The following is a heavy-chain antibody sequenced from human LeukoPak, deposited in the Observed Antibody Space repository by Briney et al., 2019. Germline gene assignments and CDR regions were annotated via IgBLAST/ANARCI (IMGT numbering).Heavy chain of an antibody. Sequence: GASVKVSCKASGGTFSSYAISWVRQAPGQGLEWMGGIIPIFGTANYAQKFQGRVTITADESTSTAYMELSSLGSEDTAVYYCARGRYCSGGSCYSGADYYYYYGMDVWGKGTTVTVSS. CDR2: IIPIFGTA. V-gene: IGHV1-69*13. CDR1: GGTFSSYA. CDR3: ARGRYCSGGSCYSGADYYYYYGMDV. J-gene: IGHJ6*04. D-gene: IGHD2-15*01.